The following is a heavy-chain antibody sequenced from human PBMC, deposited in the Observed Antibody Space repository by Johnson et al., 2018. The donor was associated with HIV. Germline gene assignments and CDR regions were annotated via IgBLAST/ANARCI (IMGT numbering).Heavy chain of an antibody. CDR2: LYSGGNT. Sequence: VQLVESGGGLVQPGGSLRLSCAASGFTVSRNYMSWVRQAPGKGLEWVSVLYSGGNTYYADSVKGRFTISRDNSKNTLYLQMNSLRAEDTAVYYCARDGESQQLPLGDALDIWGQGTMVTVSS. J-gene: IGHJ3*02. CDR3: ARDGESQQLPLGDALDI. CDR1: GFTVSRNY. D-gene: IGHD6-13*01. V-gene: IGHV3-66*01.